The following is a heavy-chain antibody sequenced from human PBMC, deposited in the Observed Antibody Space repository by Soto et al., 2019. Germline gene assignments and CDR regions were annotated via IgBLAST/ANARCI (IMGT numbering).Heavy chain of an antibody. D-gene: IGHD6-13*01. CDR2: IYPGDHET. CDR3: ARSPRSSPYFDY. CDR1: GSTFSNFW. V-gene: IGHV5-51*01. Sequence: PGESLKISCQSSGSTFSNFWLGWVRQLPGKGLEWMGIIYPGDHETKYSPSFHGKVTISADRSINTAYPQWNSLEASDPAFYFCARSPRSSPYFDYWGQGALVTVSS. J-gene: IGHJ4*02.